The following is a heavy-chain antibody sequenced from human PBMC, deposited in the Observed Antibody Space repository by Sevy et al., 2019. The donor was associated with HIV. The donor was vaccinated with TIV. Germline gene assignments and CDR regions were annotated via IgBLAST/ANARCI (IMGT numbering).Heavy chain of an antibody. J-gene: IGHJ4*02. D-gene: IGHD1-26*01. Sequence: GGSLRLSCAASGFTFSSFGMYWARQAPGEGLEWVAIIWYDGKNALYADSVKGRFTISRDNFKNTLYLQMNSLRAEDTAVYYCARDLEEWELRYLGYWGQGTLVTVSS. V-gene: IGHV3-33*01. CDR3: ARDLEEWELRYLGY. CDR2: IWYDGKNA. CDR1: GFTFSSFG.